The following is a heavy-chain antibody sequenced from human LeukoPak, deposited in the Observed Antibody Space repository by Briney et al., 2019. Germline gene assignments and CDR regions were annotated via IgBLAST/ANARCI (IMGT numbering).Heavy chain of an antibody. Sequence: ASVKVSCKASGYTFTSYDISWVRQATGQGLEWMGWMNPNSGNTGYAQKFQGRVTMTRNTSISTAYMELSSLRSEDTAVYYCARYTAAAGTSNWFDPWGQRTLVTVSS. D-gene: IGHD6-13*01. CDR1: GYTFTSYD. CDR2: MNPNSGNT. J-gene: IGHJ5*02. V-gene: IGHV1-8*01. CDR3: ARYTAAAGTSNWFDP.